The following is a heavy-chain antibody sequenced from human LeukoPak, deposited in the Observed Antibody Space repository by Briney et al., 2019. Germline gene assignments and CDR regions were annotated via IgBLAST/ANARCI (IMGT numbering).Heavy chain of an antibody. Sequence: GASVKVSCKASGYTFTGYYMHWVRQAPGQGLEWMGWINPNSGGTNYAQKFQGRVTMTRDTSISTAYMELSRLRSDDTAVYYCARERGADIVVVPAFDPWGQGTLVTVSS. CDR3: ARERGADIVVVPAFDP. CDR2: INPNSGGT. J-gene: IGHJ5*02. CDR1: GYTFTGYY. D-gene: IGHD2-2*01. V-gene: IGHV1-2*02.